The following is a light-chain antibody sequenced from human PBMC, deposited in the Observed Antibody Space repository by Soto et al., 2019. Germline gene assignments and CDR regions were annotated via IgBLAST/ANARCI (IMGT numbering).Light chain of an antibody. CDR1: HDIKKY. V-gene: IGKV1-33*01. J-gene: IGKJ4*01. CDR2: DAS. Sequence: DIQMTQSPSSLSASVGDRVTITCQASHDIKKYLNWYQQKAHKVPKLLIHDASTLATGVPSRFTGSGSGTDFTLTINSLQPEDVATYYCQQFDDLPLTFVGGTKVDI. CDR3: QQFDDLPLT.